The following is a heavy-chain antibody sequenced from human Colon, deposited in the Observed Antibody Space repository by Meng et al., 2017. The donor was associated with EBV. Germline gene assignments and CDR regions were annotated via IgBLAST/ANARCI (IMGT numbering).Heavy chain of an antibody. D-gene: IGHD2-2*01. V-gene: IGHV2-5*02. CDR3: ALFTRSWFDP. CDR1: GFSLSTSEVG. J-gene: IGHJ5*02. Sequence: QIPLKESGPTVVKPPQTVTLPCTVSGFSLSTSEVGVGWIRPPPGKALEWLAVIYWDDDKRYSPSLKSRLTITKDTSKNQEVLTLTNMDPVDTATYYCALFTRSWFDPWGQGTLVTVSS. CDR2: IYWDDDK.